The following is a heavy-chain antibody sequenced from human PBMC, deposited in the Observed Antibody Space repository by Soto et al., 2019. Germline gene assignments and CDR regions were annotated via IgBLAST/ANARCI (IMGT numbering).Heavy chain of an antibody. J-gene: IGHJ4*02. CDR3: AKGRRFSLGSYDSSFDD. CDR2: IGGRGGHT. CDR1: GFTFTDYA. V-gene: IGHV3-23*01. Sequence: PGGSLRLSCAASGFTFTDYAMSWVRQAPGKGLECVSIIGGRGGHTSYADPVKGRFTISRDNSKNTVYLEMHSLTAEDTALYFCAKGRRFSLGSYDSSFDDWGQGIPVTVSS. D-gene: IGHD4-4*01.